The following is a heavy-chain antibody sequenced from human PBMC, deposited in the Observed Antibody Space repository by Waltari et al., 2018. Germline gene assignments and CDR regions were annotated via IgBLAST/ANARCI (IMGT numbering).Heavy chain of an antibody. V-gene: IGHV3-74*01. CDR1: GRTLRSDW. Sequence: EVQLVESGGGLVQPGGSLRLPCAASGRTLRSDWMLWVRQAPGEWLVWLSRIDFDGSGTSYADSVKGRFTISRDNAKNTVYLQMNSVRAEDTAVYYCIRDFGEPGATNVFDIWGQGTMVTVSS. CDR3: IRDFGEPGATNVFDI. D-gene: IGHD3-16*01. J-gene: IGHJ3*02. CDR2: IDFDGSGT.